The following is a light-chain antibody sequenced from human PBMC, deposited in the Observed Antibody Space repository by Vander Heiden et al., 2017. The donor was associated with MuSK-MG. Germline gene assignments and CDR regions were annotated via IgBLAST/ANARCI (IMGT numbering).Light chain of an antibody. CDR2: NTN. J-gene: IGLJ2*01. CDR3: LLYMHTGISDVL. Sequence: QTVVTQEPSFSVSPRGTVTLTCGLSSGSVSTSYYPSWYQQTPGQAPRTLSYNTNTRSSGVPDRFSGSIVGKKDDLTITGAQADDEADYDCLLYMHTGISDVLFGGGTKLTVL. CDR1: SGSVSTSYY. V-gene: IGLV8-61*01.